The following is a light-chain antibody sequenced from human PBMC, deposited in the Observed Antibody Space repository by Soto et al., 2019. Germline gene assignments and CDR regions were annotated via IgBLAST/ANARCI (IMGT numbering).Light chain of an antibody. Sequence: QLVLTQSPSASASLGASVKLTCTLSSGHSSYAIAGHQQQPEKGPRYLMKLNSDGSHSKGDGIPDRFSGSSSGAERYLTISSLQSEDEADYYCQTWGTGHWVFGGGTKLTVL. CDR2: LNSDGSH. V-gene: IGLV4-69*01. CDR1: SGHSSYA. CDR3: QTWGTGHWV. J-gene: IGLJ3*02.